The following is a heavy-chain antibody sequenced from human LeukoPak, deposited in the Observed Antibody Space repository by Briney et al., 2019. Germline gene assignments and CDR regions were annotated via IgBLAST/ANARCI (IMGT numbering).Heavy chain of an antibody. V-gene: IGHV1-2*06. CDR2: INPNSGGT. CDR3: ARVSRSYSSGWYSGDY. CDR1: GYTFTGYY. J-gene: IGHJ4*02. Sequence: ASVKVSCKAAGYTFTGYYMHWVRQAPGQGLEWMGRINPNSGGTNYAQKVQGRVTMTRDTSISTAYMELRRMRSDDTAVYYCARVSRSYSSGWYSGDYWGQGTLVTVSS. D-gene: IGHD6-19*01.